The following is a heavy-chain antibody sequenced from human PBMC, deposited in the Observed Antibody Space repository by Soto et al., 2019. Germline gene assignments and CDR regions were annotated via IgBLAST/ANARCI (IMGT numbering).Heavy chain of an antibody. CDR1: GFTVSSNY. V-gene: IGHV3-66*01. Sequence: EVQLVESGGGLVLPGGSLRLSCAASGFTVSSNYMSWVGQAPGKGLEWVSVIYSGGSTYYADSVKGRFTISRDNSKNTLYLQMNSLSAEDTAVYYCAGGLDPIHYYYYYYMDVWGKGTTVTVSS. D-gene: IGHD1-1*01. J-gene: IGHJ6*03. CDR3: AGGLDPIHYYYYYYMDV. CDR2: IYSGGST.